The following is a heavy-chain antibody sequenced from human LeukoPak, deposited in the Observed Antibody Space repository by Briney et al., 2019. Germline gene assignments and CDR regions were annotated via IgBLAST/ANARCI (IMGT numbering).Heavy chain of an antibody. J-gene: IGHJ6*02. D-gene: IGHD6-19*01. Sequence: GGSLRLSCAASGFTFRTYCMHWVRQAPAKGLEWVAVIAYDGSNKYYADSVKGRFTISRDNSKNTLYLQMNSLRAEDTAVYYCARAAVVGIQAYYYYGMDVWGQGTTVTVSS. CDR2: IAYDGSNK. CDR1: GFTFRTYC. V-gene: IGHV3-30-3*01. CDR3: ARAAVVGIQAYYYYGMDV.